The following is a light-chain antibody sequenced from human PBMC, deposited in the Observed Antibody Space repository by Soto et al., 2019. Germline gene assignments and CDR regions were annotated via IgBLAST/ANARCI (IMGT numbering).Light chain of an antibody. CDR2: AAS. Sequence: IQLTQSPPSLSASVGVRVTITCRASQGISSYLAWYQQKPGKVPKLLISAASTLQTGVPSRFSGSGSGTDFTLTISRLEPEDFAVYYCQQYGSSSWTFGQGTKVEIK. J-gene: IGKJ1*01. CDR3: QQYGSSSWT. V-gene: IGKV1-9*01. CDR1: QGISSY.